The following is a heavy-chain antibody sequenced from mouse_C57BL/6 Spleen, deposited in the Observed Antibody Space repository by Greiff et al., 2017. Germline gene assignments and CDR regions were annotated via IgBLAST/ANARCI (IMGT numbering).Heavy chain of an antibody. CDR3: ARDAYYPGYFDV. CDR1: GFTFSDFY. CDR2: SRNKANDYTT. V-gene: IGHV7-1*01. D-gene: IGHD1-1*01. J-gene: IGHJ1*03. Sequence: EVKLVESGGGLVQSGRSLRLSCATSGFTFSDFYMEWVRQAPGKGLEWIAASRNKANDYTTEYSASVKGRFIVSRDTSQSILYLQMNALRAEDTAIYYCARDAYYPGYFDVWGTGTTVTVSS.